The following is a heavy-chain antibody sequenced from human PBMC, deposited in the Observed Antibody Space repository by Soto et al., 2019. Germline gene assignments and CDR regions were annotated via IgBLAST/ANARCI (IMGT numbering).Heavy chain of an antibody. CDR1: GGSFSGYY. Sequence: QVQLQQWGAGLLKPSETLSLTCAVYGGSFSGYYWSWIRQPPGKGLEWIGEINHSGSTNYNPSLKSRVTISVDTSKNQFSLKLSSVTAADTAVYYCARSLCSGGSCYTRPFDYWGQGTLVTVSS. CDR3: ARSLCSGGSCYTRPFDY. D-gene: IGHD2-15*01. CDR2: INHSGST. J-gene: IGHJ4*02. V-gene: IGHV4-34*01.